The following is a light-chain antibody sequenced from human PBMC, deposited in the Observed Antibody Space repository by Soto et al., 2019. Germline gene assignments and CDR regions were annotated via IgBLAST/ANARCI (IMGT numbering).Light chain of an antibody. CDR3: QKYGTPLFT. CDR2: GAS. Sequence: IVLTQSPGTLSLSPGERATLSCGASQSVTNNFLAWYQQKPGQAPRLLIYGASSRATGVPDRFSGSGSGTDFTLTISRLEPGDFAVYYCQKYGTPLFTFGPGTQVDIK. CDR1: QSVTNNF. V-gene: IGKV3-20*01. J-gene: IGKJ3*01.